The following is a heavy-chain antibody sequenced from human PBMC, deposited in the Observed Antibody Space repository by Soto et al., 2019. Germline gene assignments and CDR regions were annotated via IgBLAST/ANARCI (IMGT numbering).Heavy chain of an antibody. CDR3: ARGGGGYRFDY. J-gene: IGHJ4*02. V-gene: IGHV4-59*01. Sequence: PSETLSLTCTVSSGALSSDYWSWIRQSPGKGLEWIGYIHDSGSTNYNPSLKSRLTISVDRSKSQISLKLISVIAADTAVYYCARGGGGYRFDYWGQGALVTVSS. D-gene: IGHD1-26*01. CDR1: SGALSSDY. CDR2: IHDSGST.